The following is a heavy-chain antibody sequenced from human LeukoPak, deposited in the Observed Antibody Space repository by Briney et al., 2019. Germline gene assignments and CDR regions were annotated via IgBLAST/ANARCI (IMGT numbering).Heavy chain of an antibody. J-gene: IGHJ4*02. D-gene: IGHD2-2*01. V-gene: IGHV3-21*01. CDR1: GFTFSSYS. CDR3: ARVPGEVVVPAANKGD. CDR2: ISSSSSYI. Sequence: GGSLRLSCAASGFTFSSYSMNWVRQAPGKGLEWVSSISSSSSYIYYADSVKGRFTISRDNAKNSLYLQMNSLRAEDTAVYYCARVPGEVVVPAANKGDWGQGTLVTVSS.